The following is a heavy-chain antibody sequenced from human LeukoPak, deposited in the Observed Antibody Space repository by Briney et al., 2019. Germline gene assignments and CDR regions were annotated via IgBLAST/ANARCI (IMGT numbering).Heavy chain of an antibody. V-gene: IGHV3-23*01. J-gene: IGHJ4*02. CDR3: VATVTILDY. Sequence: PGRSLRLSCAASGFTFSSYAVSWVRQAPGKGPEWVSAISGSGGSTYYADSVKGRFTISRDNSKNTQYLQMNSLRAEDTAVYYCVATVTILDYWGQGTLVTVSS. CDR2: ISGSGGST. D-gene: IGHD4-17*01. CDR1: GFTFSSYA.